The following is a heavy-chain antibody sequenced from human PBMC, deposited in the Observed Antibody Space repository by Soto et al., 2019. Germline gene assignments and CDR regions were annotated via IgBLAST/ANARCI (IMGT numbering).Heavy chain of an antibody. D-gene: IGHD1-26*01. CDR3: ARRMGANYFDY. V-gene: IGHV2-5*01. Sequence: SVPTLVNPTQTLTLTCTFSGFSRSTSGLGVGWIRQPPGKAPEWLALIYWNDDKRYSPSLKSRLTITKDTSKNQVVLTMTNMDPVDTATYYCARRMGANYFDYWGQGTLVTVSS. CDR2: IYWNDDK. J-gene: IGHJ4*02. CDR1: GFSRSTSGLG.